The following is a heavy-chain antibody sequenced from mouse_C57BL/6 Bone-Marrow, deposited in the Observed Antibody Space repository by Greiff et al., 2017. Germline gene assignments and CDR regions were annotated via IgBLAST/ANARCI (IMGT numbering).Heavy chain of an antibody. D-gene: IGHD2-1*01. J-gene: IGHJ2*01. Sequence: FQLQQSGAELVKPGASVKISCKASGYAFSSYWMNWVKQRPGKGLEWIGQIYPGDGDTNYKGKFKGKATLTVDKSSSTAYMQLSRLISEYSAVYFYEKTGVTVYYDCCGQG. CDR3: EKTGVTVYYDC. V-gene: IGHV1-80*01. CDR1: GYAFSSYW. CDR2: IYPGDGDT.